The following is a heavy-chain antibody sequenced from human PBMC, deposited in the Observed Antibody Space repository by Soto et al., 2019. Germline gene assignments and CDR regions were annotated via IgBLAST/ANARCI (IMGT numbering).Heavy chain of an antibody. J-gene: IGHJ6*02. Sequence: SETLSLTYAVSGGSISSPTWWSWVRQPPGEGLEWIGEVYHSGYVKYNPSLKSRVTISIDKSNSQFSLKLNSVTAADTAVYYCARLHGYCISSSCHGHYAMDVWGQGTTVTVSS. CDR2: VYHSGYV. V-gene: IGHV4-4*02. CDR3: ARLHGYCISSSCHGHYAMDV. CDR1: GGSISSPTW. D-gene: IGHD2-2*01.